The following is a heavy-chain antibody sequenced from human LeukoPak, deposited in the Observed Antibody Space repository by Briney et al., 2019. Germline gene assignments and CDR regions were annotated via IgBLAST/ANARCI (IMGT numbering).Heavy chain of an antibody. CDR3: ARGGWYCSGGSCYGGFDY. CDR2: ISYDGSNK. Sequence: GSLRLSCAASGFTFSSYAMHWVRQAPGKGLEWVAVISYDGSNKYYADSVKGRFTISRDNSKNTLYLQMNSPRAEDTAVYYCARGGWYCSGGSCYGGFDYWGQGTLVTVSS. D-gene: IGHD2-15*01. V-gene: IGHV3-30-3*01. J-gene: IGHJ4*02. CDR1: GFTFSSYA.